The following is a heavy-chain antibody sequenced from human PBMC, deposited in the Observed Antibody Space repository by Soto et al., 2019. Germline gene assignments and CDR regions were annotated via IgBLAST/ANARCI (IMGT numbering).Heavy chain of an antibody. CDR3: ARDWIAVAGGWNY. CDR2: ISSSSSYI. D-gene: IGHD6-19*01. CDR1: GFTFISYS. Sequence: GGSLRLSCAASGFTFISYSMNWVRQAPGKGLEWVSSISSSSSYIYYADSVKGRFTISRDNAKNSLYLQMNSLRAEDTAVYYCARDWIAVAGGWNYWGQGTLVTVSS. V-gene: IGHV3-21*01. J-gene: IGHJ4*02.